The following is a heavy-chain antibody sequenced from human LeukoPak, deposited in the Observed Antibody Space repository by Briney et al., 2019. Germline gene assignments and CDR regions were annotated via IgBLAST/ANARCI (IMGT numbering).Heavy chain of an antibody. CDR2: INSDGSTT. CDR3: TTRLQHHFDY. V-gene: IGHV3-74*01. D-gene: IGHD1-1*01. Sequence: GGSLRLSCAAAGFTFSTYWMHWVRQAPGKGLVWVSRINSDGSTTSYADSVKGRFTISRDDSQNTVYLQMDSLRAEDTAVYYCTTRLQHHFDYWGQGTQVTVSS. J-gene: IGHJ4*02. CDR1: GFTFSTYW.